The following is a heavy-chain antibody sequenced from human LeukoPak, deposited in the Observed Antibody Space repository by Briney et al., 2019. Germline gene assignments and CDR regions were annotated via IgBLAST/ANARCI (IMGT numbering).Heavy chain of an antibody. CDR1: GFTFSDYY. D-gene: IGHD3-22*01. CDR2: FSSSSGYT. CDR3: ARDLYYYDSSGLAVPTRPDC. J-gene: IGHJ4*02. V-gene: IGHV3-11*06. Sequence: GGSLRLSCAASGFTFSDYYMSWIRQAPGKGLEWGSYFSSSSGYTNYAHSVKGRFTISRDDAKNSLYLQMNSLRAGDTAVYYCARDLYYYDSSGLAVPTRPDCWGQGTLVTVSA.